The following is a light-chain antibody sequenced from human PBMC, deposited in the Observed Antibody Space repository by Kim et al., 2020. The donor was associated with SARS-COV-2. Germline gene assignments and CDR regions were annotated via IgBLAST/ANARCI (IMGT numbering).Light chain of an antibody. CDR3: SSYISSSTV. V-gene: IGLV2-14*04. CDR1: SSDVGGYNH. Sequence: GQSITISCTGTSSDVGGYNHVSWYQQHPGKAPKLMIYDVSKRPSGVSNRFSGSKSGNTASLTISGLQAEDEADYYCSSYISSSTVFGGGTQLTVL. CDR2: DVS. J-gene: IGLJ3*02.